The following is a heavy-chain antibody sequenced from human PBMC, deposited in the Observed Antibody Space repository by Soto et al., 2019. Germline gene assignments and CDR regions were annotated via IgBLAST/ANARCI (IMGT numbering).Heavy chain of an antibody. V-gene: IGHV6-1*01. D-gene: IGHD1-1*01. J-gene: IGHJ4*02. CDR3: ATTGPGGYIDY. Sequence: PAQTLSLTCAISGDSVASNSAAWNWIRRSPSRGLEWLGRTYYRSKWYNHYAVSVKSRITVNPDTSKNQFSLQLNSLTPEDTAVDSCATTGPGGYIDYWGQGSMVTASS. CDR2: TYYRSKWYN. CDR1: GDSVASNSAA.